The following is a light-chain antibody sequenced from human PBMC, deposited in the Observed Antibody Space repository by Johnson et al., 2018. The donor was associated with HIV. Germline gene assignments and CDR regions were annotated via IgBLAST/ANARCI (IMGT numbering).Light chain of an antibody. CDR2: DNN. CDR3: GTWDSTLIAVF. CDR1: SSNIGSTS. V-gene: IGLV1-51*01. Sequence: QSVLTQPPSVSAAPGQKVTISCSGSSSNIGSTSVSWYQQLPGTAPKLLIYDNNKRPSGIPDRFSGSKSGTSATLGITGLQTGDEADYYCGTWDSTLIAVFFGTGTKGTVL. J-gene: IGLJ1*01.